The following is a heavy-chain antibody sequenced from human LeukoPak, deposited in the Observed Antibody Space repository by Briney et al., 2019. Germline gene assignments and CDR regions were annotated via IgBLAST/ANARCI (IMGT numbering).Heavy chain of an antibody. J-gene: IGHJ2*01. CDR1: GGSISSYY. CDR3: ARLRIAAAVLYWYFDL. D-gene: IGHD6-13*01. CDR2: IYYSGST. V-gene: IGHV4-59*08. Sequence: PSETLSLTCTVSGGSISSYYWSWIRQPPGKGLEWIGYIYYSGSTNYNPSLKSRVTISVDTSKNQFSLKRSSVTAADTAVYYCARLRIAAAVLYWYFDLWGRGTLVTVSS.